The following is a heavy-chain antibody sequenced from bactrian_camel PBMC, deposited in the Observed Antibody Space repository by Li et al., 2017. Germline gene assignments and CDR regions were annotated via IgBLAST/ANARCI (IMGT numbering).Heavy chain of an antibody. D-gene: IGHD6*01. CDR3: VRDLALVHQEGVKY. Sequence: VQLVESGGGLVQPGGSLRLSCAASGFSISSNAMYWVRQAPGKGPEWVSALNGDGGATYYSDSVKDRFTISRDNAKNTVALQMNSLKPEDTAVYYCVRDLALVHQEGVKYWGQGTQVTVS. J-gene: IGHJ4*01. CDR1: GFSISSNA. CDR2: LNGDGGAT. V-gene: IGHV3S31*01.